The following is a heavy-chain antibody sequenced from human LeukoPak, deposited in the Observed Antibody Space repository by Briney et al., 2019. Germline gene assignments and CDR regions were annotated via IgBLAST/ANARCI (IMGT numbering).Heavy chain of an antibody. CDR2: ISGSGGST. J-gene: IGHJ6*03. CDR3: ARLNYDILTGYGGSYYYYYMDV. D-gene: IGHD3-9*01. Sequence: GGSLRLSCAASGFTFGNYGMSWVRQAPGKGLEWVSAISGSGGSTYYADSVKGRFTISRDNSKNTLFLQMNSLRAEDTAVYYCARLNYDILTGYGGSYYYYYMDVWGKGTTVTVSS. V-gene: IGHV3-23*01. CDR1: GFTFGNYG.